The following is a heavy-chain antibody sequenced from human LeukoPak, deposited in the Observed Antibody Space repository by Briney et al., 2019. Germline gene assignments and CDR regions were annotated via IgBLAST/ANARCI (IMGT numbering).Heavy chain of an antibody. D-gene: IGHD3-10*01. Sequence: GGSLKLSCAASGFTFSDYSMNWVRQAPGKGLEWISYISGSGTIYYADSVKGRFTISRDNAKNSLYLQMNSLRAEDTAVYYCAREATVYGSARGGQGTLVTVSS. V-gene: IGHV3-69-1*02. CDR3: AREATVYGSAR. J-gene: IGHJ4*02. CDR2: ISGSGTI. CDR1: GFTFSDYS.